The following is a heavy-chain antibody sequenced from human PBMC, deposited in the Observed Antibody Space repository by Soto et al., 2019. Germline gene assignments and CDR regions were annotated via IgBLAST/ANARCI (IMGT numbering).Heavy chain of an antibody. D-gene: IGHD4-4*01. J-gene: IGHJ6*02. CDR3: AREVTLVKYYGMDV. Sequence: EVQLVESGGGLIQPGGSLRLSCAASGFTVSSNYMSWVRQAPGKGLEWVSVIYSGGSTYYADSVKGRFTISRDNSKNTLYLQMNSLRAEDTAVYYCAREVTLVKYYGMDVWGQGTTVTVSS. CDR2: IYSGGST. V-gene: IGHV3-53*01. CDR1: GFTVSSNY.